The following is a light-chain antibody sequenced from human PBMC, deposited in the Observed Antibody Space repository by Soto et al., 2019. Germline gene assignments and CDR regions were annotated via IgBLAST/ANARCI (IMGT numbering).Light chain of an antibody. CDR3: TSYTARRLYV. J-gene: IGLJ6*01. V-gene: IGLV2-14*03. Sequence: QSALTQPASVSGSPGQSITISCTGTSSDVGGYDYVSWYQQHPGKAPKLLIYDVSNRPSGVSTRFSASKSGNTASLTISGLQAEDEGDYYCTSYTARRLYVFGSGTKLTVL. CDR2: DVS. CDR1: SSDVGGYDY.